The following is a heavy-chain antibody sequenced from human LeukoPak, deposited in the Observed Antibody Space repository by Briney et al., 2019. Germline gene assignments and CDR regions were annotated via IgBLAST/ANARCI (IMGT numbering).Heavy chain of an antibody. D-gene: IGHD5-12*01. CDR2: INHSGSTT. CDR3: ARKSGYARDY. V-gene: IGHV4-34*01. Sequence: SETLSLTCAVYAESFSGYFWNWIRQPPGKGLEWIGEINHSGSTTNYNPSLKSRITMPVDTSKNQFSLKLTSVTAADTAVYYCARKSGYARDYWGQGNLVIVSS. CDR1: AESFSGYF. J-gene: IGHJ4*02.